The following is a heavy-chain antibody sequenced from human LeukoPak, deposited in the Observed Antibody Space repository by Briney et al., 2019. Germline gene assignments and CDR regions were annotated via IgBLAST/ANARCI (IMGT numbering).Heavy chain of an antibody. J-gene: IGHJ3*01. D-gene: IGHD2-2*01. CDR1: GFRFSTSG. V-gene: IGHV3-30*02. CDR3: AKEVTYRSSSSCNDAFDV. CDR2: IRFDGSDE. Sequence: GGSLRLSCAASGFRFSTSGMHWVRQAPGKGLEWVSFIRFDGSDEDHGDSVKGRFTISRDNSKNTMYLQMNSLRAEDTAVYYCAKEVTYRSSSSCNDAFDVWGRGTMVIVSS.